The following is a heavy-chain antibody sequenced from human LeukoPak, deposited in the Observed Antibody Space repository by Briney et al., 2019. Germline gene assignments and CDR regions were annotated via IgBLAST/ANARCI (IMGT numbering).Heavy chain of an antibody. CDR3: TTHSNGHI. CDR1: GFTFNNAW. Sequence: GGSLRLSCAMSGFTFNNAWMNWVRQAPGKGLEWVGRIKSKTDGGTTDYTAPVKGRFTISRDDSKNTLYLQMNTLKTEDTVVYYCTTHSNGHIWGQRTLVTVSS. D-gene: IGHD6-19*01. CDR2: IKSKTDGGTT. V-gene: IGHV3-15*01. J-gene: IGHJ4*02.